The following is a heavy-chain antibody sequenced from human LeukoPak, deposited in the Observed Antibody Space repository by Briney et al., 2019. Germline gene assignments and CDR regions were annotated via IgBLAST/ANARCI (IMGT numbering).Heavy chain of an antibody. J-gene: IGHJ3*02. D-gene: IGHD2-21*01. V-gene: IGHV4-4*07. CDR2: VSASGTT. Sequence: SETLSLTCSVSGVSFGSHFWSWVQQPAGKALEWIGRVSASGTTSSNPSLNSRVTMSLDTSKNQFSLKLTSVTAADTAVYFCARAYCGGECTAGGAFDIWGQGTMVTVSS. CDR3: ARAYCGGECTAGGAFDI. CDR1: GVSFGSHF.